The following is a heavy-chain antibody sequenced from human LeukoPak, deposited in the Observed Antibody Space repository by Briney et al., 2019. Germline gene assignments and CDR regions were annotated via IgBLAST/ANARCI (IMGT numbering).Heavy chain of an antibody. CDR2: ISGSGGST. V-gene: IGHV3-23*01. J-gene: IGHJ4*02. Sequence: GGSLRLSCAASGFTFSSYAMSWVRQAPGKGLEWVSAISGSGGSTYYADSVKGRFTISRDNSKNMLYLQMNSLRAEDTAVYYCAKSTIVVVITPLDYWGQGTLVTVSS. CDR1: GFTFSSYA. D-gene: IGHD3-22*01. CDR3: AKSTIVVVITPLDY.